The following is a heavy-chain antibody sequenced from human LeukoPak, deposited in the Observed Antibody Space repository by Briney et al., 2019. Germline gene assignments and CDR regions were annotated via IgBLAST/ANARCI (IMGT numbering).Heavy chain of an antibody. CDR1: GGSIRSSSYY. D-gene: IGHD5-18*01. J-gene: IGHJ6*03. V-gene: IGHV4-39*01. CDR3: ARGSDSYGSYYMDV. CDR2: IYYSGST. Sequence: SETLSLTCTVSGGSIRSSSYYWGWIRQPPGKGLEWIGSIYYSGSTYYNPSLKSRVTISVDTSKNQFSLKLSSVTAADTAVYYCARGSDSYGSYYMDVWGKGTTVTISS.